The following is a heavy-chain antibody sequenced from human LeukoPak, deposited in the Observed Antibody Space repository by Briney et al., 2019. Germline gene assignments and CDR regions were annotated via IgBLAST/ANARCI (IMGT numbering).Heavy chain of an antibody. CDR1: GFTFSRYW. CDR2: IDSDGNSR. D-gene: IGHD5-12*01. CDR3: ARAISGYYYFDY. J-gene: IGHJ4*02. V-gene: IGHV3-74*01. Sequence: GGSLRLSCAASGFTFSRYWMHWVRQAPGKGLVWVSRIDSDGNSRTYADSVKGRFTISRDNAKNTLYLQGNSLRAEDTAVYYCARAISGYYYFDYWGQGILVTVSS.